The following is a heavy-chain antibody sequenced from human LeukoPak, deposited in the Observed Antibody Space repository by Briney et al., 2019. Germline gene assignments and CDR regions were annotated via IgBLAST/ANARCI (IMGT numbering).Heavy chain of an antibody. Sequence: PSETLSLTCVVYGGSFSGYYCSWIRQPPGKGLEWIGEINHSGSTNYNPSLKSRVTISVDTSKNQFSLKLSSVTAADTAVYYCAVAGRRELLPDYWGQGTLVTVSS. V-gene: IGHV4-34*01. CDR3: AVAGRRELLPDY. CDR2: INHSGST. CDR1: GGSFSGYY. D-gene: IGHD1-26*01. J-gene: IGHJ4*02.